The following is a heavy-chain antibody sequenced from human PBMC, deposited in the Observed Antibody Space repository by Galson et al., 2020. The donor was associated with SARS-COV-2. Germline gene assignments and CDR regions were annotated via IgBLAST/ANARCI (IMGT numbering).Heavy chain of an antibody. V-gene: IGHV4-61*08. CDR1: NASVSSGDYY. J-gene: IGHJ5*02. CDR3: ARGRGALNWLDP. Sequence: ASETLSLTCTVSNASVSSGDYYWSWIRQPPGKGLEWIGYVYYNGNTYCNPSLKSRVSISVDTSKNQFSLKLNSVTAADTAVYYCARGRGALNWLDPWGQGTLVTVSS. CDR2: VYYNGNT.